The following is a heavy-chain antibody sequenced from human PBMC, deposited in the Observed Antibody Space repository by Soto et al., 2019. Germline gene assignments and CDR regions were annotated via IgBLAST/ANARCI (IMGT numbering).Heavy chain of an antibody. CDR2: IIPMLGMS. J-gene: IGHJ4*02. V-gene: IGHV1-69*02. D-gene: IGHD3-10*01. CDR1: GDTFNFYT. Sequence: QVQLVQSGAAVKKPGSSVRVSCRASGDTFNFYTLSWVRQVPGHGPEWMGRIIPMLGMSDYAQKFQGRVTIMADKSTSTVYMNLSGLTSEDTAVYYCATNYGSGSTHFDYWGQGTLVTVSS. CDR3: ATNYGSGSTHFDY.